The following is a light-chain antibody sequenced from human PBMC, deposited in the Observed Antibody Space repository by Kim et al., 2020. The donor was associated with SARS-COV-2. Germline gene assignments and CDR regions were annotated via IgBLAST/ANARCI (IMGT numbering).Light chain of an antibody. CDR2: DNT. Sequence: QKITISCSGSTSNIGNNYVSWYQQLPGTAPQLLIYDNTKRPSGIPDRFSGSKSGTSATLDITGLQTGDEADYYCETWDSSLRAVVFGGGTQLTVL. V-gene: IGLV1-51*01. CDR3: ETWDSSLRAVV. CDR1: TSNIGNNY. J-gene: IGLJ2*01.